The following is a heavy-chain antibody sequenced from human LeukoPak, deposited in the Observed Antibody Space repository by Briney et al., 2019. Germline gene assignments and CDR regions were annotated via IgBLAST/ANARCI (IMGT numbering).Heavy chain of an antibody. J-gene: IGHJ4*02. CDR2: IYPGDSDT. CDR1: GYSFTTHW. Sequence: GESLKVSCKASGYSFTTHWIGWVRQMPGKGLEWMGIIYPGDSDTRYSPSFQGHVTISADKSISTAYLQWGSLKASDTAMYYCARPLRDGYNLVGYWGQGTLVTVSS. CDR3: ARPLRDGYNLVGY. D-gene: IGHD5-24*01. V-gene: IGHV5-51*01.